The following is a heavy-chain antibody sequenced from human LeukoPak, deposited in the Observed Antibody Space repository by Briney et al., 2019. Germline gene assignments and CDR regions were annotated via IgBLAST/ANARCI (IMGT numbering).Heavy chain of an antibody. D-gene: IGHD5-12*01. CDR2: ISGSGGST. Sequence: GGSLRLSCAASGFTFRSYAMSWVRQAPGKGLEWVSTISGSGGSTYYADSVKGRFTISRDNSKNTLYLQTNSLRVEDTAVYYCARNENSGWGYFDYWGQGTLVTVSS. V-gene: IGHV3-23*01. CDR3: ARNENSGWGYFDY. J-gene: IGHJ4*02. CDR1: GFTFRSYA.